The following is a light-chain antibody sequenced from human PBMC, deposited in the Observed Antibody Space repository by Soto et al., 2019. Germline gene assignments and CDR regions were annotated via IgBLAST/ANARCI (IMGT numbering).Light chain of an antibody. V-gene: IGKV3-20*01. CDR3: YQFNASPPMYT. J-gene: IGKJ2*01. Sequence: EIVVTQSPGTLSLSPGEGATLSCRASQSVSSSYLAWYQQKPGQPPRLLIYGASSRATGIPDRFSGSGSGTEFSLTTSSLEPEDVSVEYWYQFNASPPMYTFGQGTKLEI. CDR1: QSVSSSY. CDR2: GAS.